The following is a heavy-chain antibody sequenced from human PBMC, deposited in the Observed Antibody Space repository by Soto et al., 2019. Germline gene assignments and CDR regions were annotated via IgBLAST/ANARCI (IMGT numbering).Heavy chain of an antibody. J-gene: IGHJ6*02. CDR1: GGTFSSYA. CDR3: ASNPSTMVTGYYYGMDV. CDR2: IIPIFGTA. D-gene: IGHD3-10*01. Sequence: QVQLVQSGAEVKKPGSSVKVSCKASGGTFSSYAISWVRQAPGQGLEWMGGIIPIFGTANYAQKFQGRVTITAAESTSTAYMVLSSLRSEDTAVYYGASNPSTMVTGYYYGMDVWGQGTTVTVSS. V-gene: IGHV1-69*12.